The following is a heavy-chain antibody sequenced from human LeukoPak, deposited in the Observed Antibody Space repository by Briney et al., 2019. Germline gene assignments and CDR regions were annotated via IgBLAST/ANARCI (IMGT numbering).Heavy chain of an antibody. J-gene: IGHJ5*02. CDR1: GASISSSPYY. V-gene: IGHV4-39*07. CDR2: IYYSGST. Sequence: SETLSLTFIVSGASISSSPYYWAWIRQPPGKGLDWIGSIYYSGSTYNNPSLKSRVTISVDTSKNQFSLKLSSVTAADTAVYYCARVADSSGWTIFNWFDPWGQGTLVTVSS. D-gene: IGHD6-19*01. CDR3: ARVADSSGWTIFNWFDP.